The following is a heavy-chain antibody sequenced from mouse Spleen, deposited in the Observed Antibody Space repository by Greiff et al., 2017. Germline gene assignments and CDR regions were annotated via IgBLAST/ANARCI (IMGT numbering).Heavy chain of an antibody. V-gene: IGHV1-81*01. D-gene: IGHD1-1*01. CDR2: IYPRTGNT. CDR1: GYTFTSYG. J-gene: IGHJ1*01. CDR3: ARRYINYWYFDV. Sequence: QVQLQQSGAELARPGASVKLSCKASGYTFTSYGISWVNQRTGQGLEWIGEIYPRTGNTYYNEKFKDKATLTADKSSSTAFMELRSLTSEDSAVYFCARRYINYWYFDVWGAGTTVTVSS.